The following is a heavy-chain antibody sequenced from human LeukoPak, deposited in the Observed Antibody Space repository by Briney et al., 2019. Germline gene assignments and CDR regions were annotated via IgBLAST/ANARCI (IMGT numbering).Heavy chain of an antibody. V-gene: IGHV1-69*06. Sequence: SVKVSCKASGGTFSSYAISWVRQAPGQGLEWMGGIIPIFGTANYAQKFQGRVTITADKSTSTAYMELSSLRSEDTAVYYCARDLEGLGCSGGSCYSDYYMDVWGKGTTVTVSS. CDR3: ARDLEGLGCSGGSCYSDYYMDV. D-gene: IGHD2-15*01. CDR2: IIPIFGTA. CDR1: GGTFSSYA. J-gene: IGHJ6*03.